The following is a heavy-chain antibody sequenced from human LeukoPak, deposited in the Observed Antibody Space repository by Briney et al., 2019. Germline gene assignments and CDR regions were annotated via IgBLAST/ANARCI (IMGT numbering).Heavy chain of an antibody. CDR3: ARGPGGGYGSYWFDP. V-gene: IGHV1-2*02. J-gene: IGHJ5*02. CDR2: INPNSGGT. D-gene: IGHD6-19*01. CDR1: GYTFTGYY. Sequence: ASVKVSCKASGYTFTGYYMHWVRQAPGQGLEWMGLINPNSGGTNYAQKFQGRVTMTRDTSISTAYMELSRLRSDDTAVYYCARGPGGGYGSYWFDPWGQGTLVTVSS.